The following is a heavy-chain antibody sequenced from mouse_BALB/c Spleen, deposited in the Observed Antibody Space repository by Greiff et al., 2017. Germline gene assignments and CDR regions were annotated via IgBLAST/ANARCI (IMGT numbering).Heavy chain of an antibody. CDR2: IWSGGST. Sequence: QVQLKQSGPGLVQPSQSLSITCTVSGFSLTSYGVHWVRQSPGKGLEWLGVIWSGGSTDYNAAFISRLSISKDNSKSQVFFKMNSLQANDTAIYYCARNRDYRYDEGDYYAMDYWGQGTSVTVSS. J-gene: IGHJ4*01. D-gene: IGHD2-14*01. V-gene: IGHV2-2*02. CDR1: GFSLTSYG. CDR3: ARNRDYRYDEGDYYAMDY.